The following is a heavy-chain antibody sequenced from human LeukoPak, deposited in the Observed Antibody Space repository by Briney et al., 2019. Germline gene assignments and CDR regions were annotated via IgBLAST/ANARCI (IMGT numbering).Heavy chain of an antibody. CDR2: INPSGGGT. CDR1: GNTFTNFY. CDR3: ASLRGSLPGSLAFDI. V-gene: IGHV1-46*01. D-gene: IGHD3-10*01. Sequence: ASVKVSCKASGNTFTNFYINWVRQAPGQGLEWMGIINPSGGGTSYAQKFQDRVTMTRDSSTSTVYMELSSLASEDTAVYYCASLRGSLPGSLAFDIWGQGTMVTVSS. J-gene: IGHJ3*02.